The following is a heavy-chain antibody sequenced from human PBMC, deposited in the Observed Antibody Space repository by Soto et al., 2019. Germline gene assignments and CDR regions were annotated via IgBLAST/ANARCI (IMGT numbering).Heavy chain of an antibody. CDR1: GYTFTGYY. Sequence: ASVKVSCKASGYTFTGYYMHWVRQAPGQGLEWMGWINPNSGGTNYAQKFQGWVTMARDTSISTAYMELSSLRSEDTAVYYCATSRWDNYPHRYFDYWGQGTLVTVSS. CDR2: INPNSGGT. D-gene: IGHD4-4*01. V-gene: IGHV1-2*04. CDR3: ATSRWDNYPHRYFDY. J-gene: IGHJ4*02.